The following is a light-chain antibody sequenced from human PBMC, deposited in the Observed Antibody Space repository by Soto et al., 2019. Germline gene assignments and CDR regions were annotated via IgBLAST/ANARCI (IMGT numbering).Light chain of an antibody. CDR1: SSNIGAGYD. J-gene: IGLJ1*01. V-gene: IGLV1-40*01. CDR3: QSYDISLSGSV. CDR2: GNS. Sequence: QSALTQPPSVSGAPGQRVTISCTGSSSNIGAGYDVHWYQQLPGTAPKLLIYGNSNRPSGVPDRFSGSKSGTSASLAITGLQAEDEADYYCQSYDISLSGSVFGTGTNVTVL.